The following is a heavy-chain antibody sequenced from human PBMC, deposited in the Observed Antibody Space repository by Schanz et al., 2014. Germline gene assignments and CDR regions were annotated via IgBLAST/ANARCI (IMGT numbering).Heavy chain of an antibody. Sequence: QVQLVESGGGVVQPGRSLRLSCAASGFTFSSYGMHWVRQAPGKGLEWVAVIWYDGSNKYYADSVKGRFTISRDNSKNTLFLHMHILRAEDTAMYFYTRAHSTESYCAAGPPIDYWGQGTLVTVSS. CDR2: IWYDGSNK. J-gene: IGHJ4*02. CDR1: GFTFSSYG. CDR3: TRAHSTESYCAAGPPIDY. V-gene: IGHV3-33*01. D-gene: IGHD1-26*01.